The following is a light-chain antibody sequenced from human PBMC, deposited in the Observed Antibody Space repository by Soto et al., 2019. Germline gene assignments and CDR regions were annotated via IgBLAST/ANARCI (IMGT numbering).Light chain of an antibody. CDR2: AAS. CDR1: QGIRNS. V-gene: IGKV1-8*01. CDR3: QHYYDYPHT. J-gene: IGKJ2*01. Sequence: AIRMTQSPSSFSASTGDRVTITCRASQGIRNSLAWYQQKPGKAPKLLIYAASTLQSGVPSWFSGSGSGTDFTLTISCLQSEDFATYFCQHYYDYPHTFGQGTKLEIK.